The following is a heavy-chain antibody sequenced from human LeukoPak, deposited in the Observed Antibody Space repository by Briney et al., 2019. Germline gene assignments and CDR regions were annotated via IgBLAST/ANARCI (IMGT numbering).Heavy chain of an antibody. Sequence: SETLSLTCTVSGGSISSSSYYWGWIRQPPGKGLEWTGSISYRGTTFYNPSLKSRVTISVDTSKNQFFLKVSSVTAADTAVYYCARGPHPGGAGYNLIDHWGQGTLVTVSP. V-gene: IGHV4-39*02. CDR3: ARGPHPGGAGYNLIDH. J-gene: IGHJ4*02. D-gene: IGHD5-24*01. CDR2: ISYRGTT. CDR1: GGSISSSSYY.